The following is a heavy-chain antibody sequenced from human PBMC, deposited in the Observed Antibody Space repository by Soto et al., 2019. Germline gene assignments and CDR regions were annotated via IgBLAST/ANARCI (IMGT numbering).Heavy chain of an antibody. Sequence: SETLSRTCTVSGGSISSGDYYWSWIRQPPGKGLEWIGYIYYSGSTYYNPSLKSRVTISVDTSKNQFSLKLSSVTAADTAVYYCARHKDCSGGSCNAVGYYYGLDVWGQGTTVT. CDR2: IYYSGST. D-gene: IGHD2-15*01. V-gene: IGHV4-30-4*01. CDR3: ARHKDCSGGSCNAVGYYYGLDV. J-gene: IGHJ6*02. CDR1: GGSISSGDYY.